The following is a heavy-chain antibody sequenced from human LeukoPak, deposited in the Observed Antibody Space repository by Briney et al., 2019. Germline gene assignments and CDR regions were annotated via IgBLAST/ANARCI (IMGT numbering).Heavy chain of an antibody. Sequence: PGGSLRLSCAAFGITLSSYAMTWVRQAPGKGLEWVAVISYDGSNKYYADSVKGRFTISRDNSKNTLYLQMNSLRAEDTAVYYCARDPRGWYYFDYWGQGTLVTVSS. CDR1: GITLSSYA. J-gene: IGHJ4*02. CDR3: ARDPRGWYYFDY. V-gene: IGHV3-30-3*01. D-gene: IGHD6-19*01. CDR2: ISYDGSNK.